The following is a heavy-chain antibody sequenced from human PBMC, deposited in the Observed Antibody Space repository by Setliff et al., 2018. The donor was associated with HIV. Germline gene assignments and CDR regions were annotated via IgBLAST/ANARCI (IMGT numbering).Heavy chain of an antibody. V-gene: IGHV4-39*07. CDR1: GASITTDTYY. Sequence: KSSETLSLTCTVSGASITTDTYYWAWIRQPPGKGLEWIGSIYHRGSTHHNPSLKSRVTISVDTSKNQFFLKVTSVTAADTAVYYCARTYSSNWYIDYWGQGTLVTVSS. CDR3: ARTYSSNWYIDY. J-gene: IGHJ4*02. CDR2: IYHRGST. D-gene: IGHD6-13*01.